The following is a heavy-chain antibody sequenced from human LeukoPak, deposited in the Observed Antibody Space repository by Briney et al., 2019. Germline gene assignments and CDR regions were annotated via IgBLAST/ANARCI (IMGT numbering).Heavy chain of an antibody. D-gene: IGHD3-9*01. CDR2: IYTSGST. V-gene: IGHV4-61*09. CDR1: GGSISSGSYY. Sequence: SETLSLTCTVSGGSISSGSYYWSWIRQPAGKGLEWIGHIYTSGSTNYNPSLKSRVTISVNTAKNQFSQKLSSVTAADTAVYYCARESDILTGYPFDYWGQGTLVTVSS. CDR3: ARESDILTGYPFDY. J-gene: IGHJ4*02.